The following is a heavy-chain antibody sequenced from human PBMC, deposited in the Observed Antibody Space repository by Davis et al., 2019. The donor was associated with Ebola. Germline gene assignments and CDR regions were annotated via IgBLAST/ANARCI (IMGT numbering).Heavy chain of an antibody. CDR2: IYHSGST. J-gene: IGHJ4*02. V-gene: IGHV4-4*02. CDR3: ARVRGYSYIDY. D-gene: IGHD5-18*01. CDR1: GGSISSSNW. Sequence: MPSETLSLTCAVSGGSISSSNWWSWVRQPPGKGLEWIGEIYHSGSTNYNPSLKSRVTISVDTSKNQFSLKLSSVTAADTAVYYCARVRGYSYIDYWGQGTLVTVSS.